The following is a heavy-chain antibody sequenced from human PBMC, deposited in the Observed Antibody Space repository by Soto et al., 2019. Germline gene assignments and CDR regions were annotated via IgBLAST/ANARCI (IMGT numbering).Heavy chain of an antibody. Sequence: EVQLVESGGGLVQPGGSLRLSCAASGFTFSSYSMNWVRQAPGKGLEWVSYISSSSSTIYYADSVKGRFTISRDNXXNSLYLQMNSLRDEDTAVYYCASEGEMATIAQTDYWGQGTLVTVSS. CDR3: ASEGEMATIAQTDY. V-gene: IGHV3-48*02. CDR1: GFTFSSYS. D-gene: IGHD5-12*01. CDR2: ISSSSSTI. J-gene: IGHJ4*02.